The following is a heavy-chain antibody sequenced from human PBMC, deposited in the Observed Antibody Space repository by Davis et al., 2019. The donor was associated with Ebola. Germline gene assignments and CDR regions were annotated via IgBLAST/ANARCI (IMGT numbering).Heavy chain of an antibody. CDR3: AASISIFGAVTMQLGY. J-gene: IGHJ4*02. CDR1: GFTLSGAA. D-gene: IGHD3-3*01. Sequence: SVKVSCKPSGFTLSGAAVQWVRQARGQPLAWMGWIVAGSGDTNYAQQFKERITFTRDMSTSTVYMELSSLRSDDSAVYYCAASISIFGAVTMQLGYWGQGTLVSVST. CDR2: IVAGSGDT. V-gene: IGHV1-58*01.